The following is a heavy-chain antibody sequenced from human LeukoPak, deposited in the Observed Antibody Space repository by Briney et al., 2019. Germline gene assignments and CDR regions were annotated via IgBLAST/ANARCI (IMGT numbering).Heavy chain of an antibody. CDR3: AKPNPGIRFLEWLSFPDY. J-gene: IGHJ4*02. CDR2: ISASGSNT. CDR1: GVRFSNYA. Sequence: GGSLRLSCAVSGVRFSNYAMTWVRQAPGKGLEWVSTISASGSNTYYADSVKGRFTISRDNSKNTLYLQMNSLRAEDTAVYYCAKPNPGIRFLEWLSFPDYWGQGTLVTVSS. V-gene: IGHV3-23*01. D-gene: IGHD3-3*01.